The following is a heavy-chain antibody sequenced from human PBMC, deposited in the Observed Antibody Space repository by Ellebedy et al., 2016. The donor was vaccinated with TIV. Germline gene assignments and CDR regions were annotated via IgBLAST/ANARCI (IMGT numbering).Heavy chain of an antibody. D-gene: IGHD3-16*02. Sequence: GGSLRLSXASSGFTFDDYAMHWVRQVPGKGLEWVSTITWDGDYTYYGDSVKGRFIISRDNRENSVYLQMNSLRVEDTALYYCAKEDDVGGSYPFDYWGQGTLVIVSS. CDR1: GFTFDDYA. J-gene: IGHJ4*02. V-gene: IGHV3-43D*03. CDR2: ITWDGDYT. CDR3: AKEDDVGGSYPFDY.